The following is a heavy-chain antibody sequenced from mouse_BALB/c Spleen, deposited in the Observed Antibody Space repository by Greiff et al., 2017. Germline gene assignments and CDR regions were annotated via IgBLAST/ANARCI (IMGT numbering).Heavy chain of an antibody. D-gene: IGHD2-2*01. Sequence: EVKVVESGGGLVQPGGSRKLSCAASGFTFSSFGMHWVRQAPEKGLEWVAYISSGSSTIYYADTVKGRFTISRDNPKNTLFLQMTSLRSEDTAMYYCARGGLRRGEYAMDYWGQGTSVTVSS. J-gene: IGHJ4*01. V-gene: IGHV5-17*02. CDR2: ISSGSSTI. CDR1: GFTFSSFG. CDR3: ARGGLRRGEYAMDY.